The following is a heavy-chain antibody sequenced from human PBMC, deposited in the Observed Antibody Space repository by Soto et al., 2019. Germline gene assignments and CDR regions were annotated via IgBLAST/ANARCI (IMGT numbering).Heavy chain of an antibody. J-gene: IGHJ5*02. V-gene: IGHV1-46*01. Sequence: QVQLVQSGAEVKKPGASVKVSCKASGYTFTSYYMHWVRQAPGQGLEWMGIINPSGGSTSYAQKFQGRVTMTRDTSTSTVYMELSSLRSEDTSVYYCARGTEVWGGILEWLLVSGGYNWFDPWGQGTLVTVSS. CDR1: GYTFTSYY. CDR3: ARGTEVWGGILEWLLVSGGYNWFDP. CDR2: INPSGGST. D-gene: IGHD3-3*01.